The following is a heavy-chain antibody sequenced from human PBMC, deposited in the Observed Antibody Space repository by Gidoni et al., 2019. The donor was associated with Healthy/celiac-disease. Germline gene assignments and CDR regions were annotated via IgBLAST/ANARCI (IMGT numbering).Heavy chain of an antibody. J-gene: IGHJ4*02. V-gene: IGHV3-30*18. CDR3: AKDQSYYYGATTYFDY. CDR1: AFPFSSYG. CDR2: ISYDGSNK. D-gene: IGHD3-10*01. Sequence: QVQLVESWGGVVQPGRTLRLPCAASAFPFSSYGMHWVRQAPGKGQEGVALISYDGSNKYYADSVKGRFTISRDNSKNTLYLQMNSLRAEDTAVYYCAKDQSYYYGATTYFDYWGQGTLVTVSS.